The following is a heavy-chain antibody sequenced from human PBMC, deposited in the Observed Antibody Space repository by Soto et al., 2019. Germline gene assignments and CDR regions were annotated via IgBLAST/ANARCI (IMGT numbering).Heavy chain of an antibody. D-gene: IGHD3-22*01. V-gene: IGHV3-30*01. CDR3: ARDRRRNTQVITTGLDV. Sequence: GGSLRLSCAVSGFILSRFTMHWVRQAPGKGLEWVAALSNDGSNDYYADSVKGRFTISRDNSESKVYLQMNSLRPEDTATFYCARDRRRNTQVITTGLDVWGQGTTVTVSS. J-gene: IGHJ6*02. CDR1: GFILSRFT. CDR2: LSNDGSND.